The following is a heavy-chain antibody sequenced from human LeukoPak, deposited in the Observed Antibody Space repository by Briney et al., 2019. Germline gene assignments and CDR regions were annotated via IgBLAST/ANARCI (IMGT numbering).Heavy chain of an antibody. CDR2: IKQDGSEK. Sequence: GGSLRLSCTASGFTFSGYWMSWVRQAPGKGLEWVANIKQDGSEKDYVDSVKGRFTISRDNAQNSLYLQMNSLRAEDTAVYYCARYCGGDCYGMDVWGQGTTVTVSS. V-gene: IGHV3-7*01. CDR3: ARYCGGDCYGMDV. D-gene: IGHD2-21*01. J-gene: IGHJ6*02. CDR1: GFTFSGYW.